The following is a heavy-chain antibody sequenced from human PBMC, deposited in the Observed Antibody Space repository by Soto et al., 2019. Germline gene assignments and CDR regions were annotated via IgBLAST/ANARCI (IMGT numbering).Heavy chain of an antibody. CDR2: IYSGGST. J-gene: IGHJ4*02. D-gene: IGHD1-26*01. Sequence: GGSLILSCAASGFSVNSNYMSWVRQAPGKGLEWVSVIYSGGSTYYADSVKGRFTISRDNSKNTLYLQMSSLRAEDTALYYCVKDRDGSYFDYWGQGTQVTVSS. CDR3: VKDRDGSYFDY. V-gene: IGHV3-66*01. CDR1: GFSVNSNY.